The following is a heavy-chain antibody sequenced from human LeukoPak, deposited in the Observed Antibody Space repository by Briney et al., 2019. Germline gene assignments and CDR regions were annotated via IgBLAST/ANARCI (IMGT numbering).Heavy chain of an antibody. J-gene: IGHJ4*02. CDR3: ASKEASGSEPFDY. CDR1: GGSISSGGYS. CDR2: ISHSGST. V-gene: IGHV4-30-2*01. D-gene: IGHD3-10*01. Sequence: SETLSLTCAVSGGSISSGGYSWSWIRQPPGKGPEWIGYISHSGSTYYNPSLKSRVTISVDRSKNQFSLKLSSVTAADTAVYYCASKEASGSEPFDYWGQGTLVTVSS.